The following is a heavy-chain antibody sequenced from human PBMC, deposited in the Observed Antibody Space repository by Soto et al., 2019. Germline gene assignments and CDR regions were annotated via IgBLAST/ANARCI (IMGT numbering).Heavy chain of an antibody. Sequence: QVQLQQWGAGLLKPSETLSLTCAVYGGSFSGYYWTWIRQPPGKGLEWIGEINHSGSTNYNPSLKSRVTISVDTSKNHFSLKLSSVTAAGTAVYYCARKLSSGWYVDYWGQGTPVTVSS. J-gene: IGHJ4*02. D-gene: IGHD6-19*01. CDR1: GGSFSGYY. CDR2: INHSGST. CDR3: ARKLSSGWYVDY. V-gene: IGHV4-34*01.